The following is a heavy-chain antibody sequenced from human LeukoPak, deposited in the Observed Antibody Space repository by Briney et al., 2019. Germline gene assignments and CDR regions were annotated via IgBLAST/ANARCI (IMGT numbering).Heavy chain of an antibody. D-gene: IGHD6-13*01. J-gene: IGHJ1*01. CDR1: GGTFSSYA. CDR2: IIPILGIA. V-gene: IGHV1-69*04. CDR3: ARDNIAASGVKYFQL. Sequence: SVKVSCKASGGTFSSYAISWVRQAPGQGLEWMGRIIPILGIANYAQKFQGRVTITADKSTSTAYMELSNLRSEDTAVYFCARDNIAASGVKYFQLWGPGTLVTISS.